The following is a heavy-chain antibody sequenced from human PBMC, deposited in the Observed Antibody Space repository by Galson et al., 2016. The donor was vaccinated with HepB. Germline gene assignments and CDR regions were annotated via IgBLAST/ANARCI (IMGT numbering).Heavy chain of an antibody. CDR3: ARDLGYCSSTNCQDHFDY. CDR1: GITLSTYW. J-gene: IGHJ4*02. Sequence: SLRLSCAASGITLSTYWMSWVRQAPGKGLEWVANIKQDGSEIKYVDSVKGRFTISRDNAKTSLYLQMNSLGAEDTAVYYCARDLGYCSSTNCQDHFDYWGQGTLVTVSS. D-gene: IGHD2-2*01. CDR2: IKQDGSEI. V-gene: IGHV3-7*01.